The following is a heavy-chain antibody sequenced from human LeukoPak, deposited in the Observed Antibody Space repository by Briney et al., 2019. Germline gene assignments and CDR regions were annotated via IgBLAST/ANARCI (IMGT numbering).Heavy chain of an antibody. CDR1: GGSISSYY. J-gene: IGHJ4*02. CDR2: IYYSGST. V-gene: IGHV4-59*01. CDR3: ARTGYCSGGSCYPPTG. Sequence: SETLSLTCTVSGGSISSYYWSWIRQPPGKGLEWIGYIYYSGSTNYNPSLKSRVTISVDTSKNQFSLKLSSVAAADTAGYYCARTGYCSGGSCYPPTGWGQGTLVTVSS. D-gene: IGHD2-15*01.